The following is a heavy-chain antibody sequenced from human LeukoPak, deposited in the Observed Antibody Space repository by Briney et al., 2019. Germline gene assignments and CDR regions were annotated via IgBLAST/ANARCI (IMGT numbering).Heavy chain of an antibody. CDR3: AREWVGHSSSWYDY. V-gene: IGHV1-69*13. D-gene: IGHD6-13*01. J-gene: IGHJ4*02. CDR1: GGTFSSYA. Sequence: SVKVSCKASGGTFSSYAISWVRQAPGQGLEWMGGIIPIFGTANYAQKFQGRVTITADESTSTAYMELSSLRSEDTAVYYCAREWVGHSSSWYDYWGQGTLVTVSS. CDR2: IIPIFGTA.